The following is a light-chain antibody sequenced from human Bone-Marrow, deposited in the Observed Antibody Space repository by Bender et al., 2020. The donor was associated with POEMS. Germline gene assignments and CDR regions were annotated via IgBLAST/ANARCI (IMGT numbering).Light chain of an antibody. CDR3: QVWDSDSDQV. V-gene: IGLV3-21*02. J-gene: IGLJ2*01. CDR1: NIRTYS. CDR2: DDS. Sequence: SYVLTQPPSVSVSPGQTARLTCGGNNIRTYSVHWYQQKPGQAPVLVVYDDSDRPSGIPERFSGSNSGNTATLTITRVEAGDEADYYCQVWDSDSDQVFGGGPKLTIL.